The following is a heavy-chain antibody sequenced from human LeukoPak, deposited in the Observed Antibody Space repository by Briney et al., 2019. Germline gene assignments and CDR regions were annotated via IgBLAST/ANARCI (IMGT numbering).Heavy chain of an antibody. Sequence: SETLSLTCTVSGGSISSSSYYWGWIRQPPGKGLEWIGSIYYSGSTYYNPSLKSRVTISVDTSKNQFSLKLSSVTAADTAVYYCARVRGDILTGYYTRSTLYYFDYWGQGTLVTVSS. V-gene: IGHV4-39*07. CDR1: GGSISSSSYY. J-gene: IGHJ4*02. CDR3: ARVRGDILTGYYTRSTLYYFDY. D-gene: IGHD3-9*01. CDR2: IYYSGST.